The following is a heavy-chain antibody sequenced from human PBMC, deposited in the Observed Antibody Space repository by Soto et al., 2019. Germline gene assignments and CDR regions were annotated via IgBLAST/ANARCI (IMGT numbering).Heavy chain of an antibody. V-gene: IGHV1-2*04. CDR2: INPNSGGT. J-gene: IGHJ3*02. Sequence: ASVKVSCKASGYTFTGYYMHWVRQAPGQGLEWMGWINPNSGGTNYAQKFQGWVTMTRDTSISTAYMELSRLRSDDTAVYYCARDRPPGDSSAFDIWGQGTMVTVSS. CDR3: ARDRPPGDSSAFDI. CDR1: GYTFTGYY. D-gene: IGHD7-27*01.